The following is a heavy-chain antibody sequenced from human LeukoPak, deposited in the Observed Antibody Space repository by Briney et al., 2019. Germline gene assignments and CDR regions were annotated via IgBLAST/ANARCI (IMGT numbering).Heavy chain of an antibody. J-gene: IGHJ6*02. D-gene: IGHD3-10*02. V-gene: IGHV1-8*01. CDR1: GYTFTSYN. CDR3: ARGPVEAVFGVSTED. CDR2: MNPNSGNT. Sequence: ASVKVSCKASGYTFTSYNINWVRQAIGQELEWMGWMNPNSGNTGYAQKFQGRVSMTRDTSISTAYMELSSLRSEDTAVYYCARGPVEAVFGVSTEDWGQGTTVTVSS.